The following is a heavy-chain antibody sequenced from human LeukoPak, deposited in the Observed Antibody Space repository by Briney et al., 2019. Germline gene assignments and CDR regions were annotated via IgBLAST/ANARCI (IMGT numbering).Heavy chain of an antibody. D-gene: IGHD3-10*01. J-gene: IGHJ4*02. CDR1: GFTVSSNY. V-gene: IGHV4-34*01. Sequence: GSLRLSCAASGFTVSSNYMSWIRQPPGKGLEWIGEINHSGSTNYNPSLKSRVTISVDTSKNQFSLKLSSVTAADTAVYYCARGNDYYGSGSYKYWGQGTLVTASS. CDR2: INHSGST. CDR3: ARGNDYYGSGSYKY.